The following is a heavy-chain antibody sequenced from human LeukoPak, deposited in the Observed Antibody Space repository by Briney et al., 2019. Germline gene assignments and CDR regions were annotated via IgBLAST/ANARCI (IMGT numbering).Heavy chain of an antibody. CDR2: IKQDGSEK. D-gene: IGHD1-26*01. CDR3: ARDSSGSSPN. CDR1: RFTFSSYW. V-gene: IGHV3-7*01. J-gene: IGHJ4*02. Sequence: GGSLRLSCVASRFTFSSYWMSWVRQAPGKGLEWVANIKQDGSEKYYVDSVKGRFTISRDNAKNSLYLQMNSLRAEDTAVYYCARDSSGSSPNWGQGTLVTVS.